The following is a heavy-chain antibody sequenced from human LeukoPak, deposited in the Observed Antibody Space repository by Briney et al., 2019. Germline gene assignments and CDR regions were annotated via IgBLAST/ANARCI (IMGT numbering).Heavy chain of an antibody. D-gene: IGHD6-19*01. CDR1: GLTFSNAW. V-gene: IGHV3-23*01. J-gene: IGHJ4*02. CDR3: AKGLSSGWYGDY. Sequence: GGSLRLSCAASGLTFSNAWMSWVRQAPGKGLEWVSAISGSGGSTYYADSVKGRFTISRDNSKNTLYLQMNSLRAEDTAVYYCAKGLSSGWYGDYWGQGTLVTVSS. CDR2: ISGSGGST.